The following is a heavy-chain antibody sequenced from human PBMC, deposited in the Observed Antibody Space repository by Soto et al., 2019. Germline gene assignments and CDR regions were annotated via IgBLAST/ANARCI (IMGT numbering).Heavy chain of an antibody. J-gene: IGHJ6*02. D-gene: IGHD5-12*01. CDR2: FYYSGST. CDR1: GGSIRNYY. CDR3: AREGGVATPIGMDV. Sequence: QVQLQESGPGLVKPSETLSLTCTVSGGSIRNYYWSWIRQPPGQGLEWIGYFYYSGSTNYNPSLMSRVTISVDTSKNQFSLKLSSLTAADTAVYYCAREGGVATPIGMDVWGQGTTVTVSS. V-gene: IGHV4-59*01.